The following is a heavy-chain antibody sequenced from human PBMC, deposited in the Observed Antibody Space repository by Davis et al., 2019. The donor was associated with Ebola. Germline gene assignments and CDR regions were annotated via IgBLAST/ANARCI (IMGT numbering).Heavy chain of an antibody. J-gene: IGHJ5*02. D-gene: IGHD1-26*01. Sequence: ASVKVSCKASGYTFTDYYIHWVRQAPGQGLDWLGWIIPNTGGTIYAQKFQGRVTITADKSTNTAYMELRSLRSDDTAVYYCGRDVLVGATSAWGQGTLVTVSS. V-gene: IGHV1-2*02. CDR1: GYTFTDYY. CDR3: GRDVLVGATSA. CDR2: IIPNTGGT.